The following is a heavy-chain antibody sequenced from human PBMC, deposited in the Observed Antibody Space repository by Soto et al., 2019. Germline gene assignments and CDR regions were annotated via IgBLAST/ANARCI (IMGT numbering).Heavy chain of an antibody. CDR1: GGSISSYY. Sequence: SETLSLTCTVSGGSISSYYWSWIRQPPGKGLEWIGYIYYSGSTNYNPSLKSRVTISVDTSKNQFSLKLSSVTAADTAVYYCARVVGRYSYYMDVWGKGTTVTVSS. V-gene: IGHV4-59*01. CDR3: ARVVGRYSYYMDV. CDR2: IYYSGST. D-gene: IGHD2-21*01. J-gene: IGHJ6*03.